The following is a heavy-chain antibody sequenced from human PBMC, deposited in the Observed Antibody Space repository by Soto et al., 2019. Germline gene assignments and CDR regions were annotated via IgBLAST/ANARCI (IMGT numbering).Heavy chain of an antibody. V-gene: IGHV3-74*01. J-gene: IGHJ6*02. Sequence: PGGSLRLSCAASEFTFSSCWMHWVRQPPGTGLVWVSRINSDGSVTNYADSVKGRFTISRDNAKNTVYLQMNSLRAEDTAVYYCARESGMNGMDVWAQGTTVTVSS. CDR1: EFTFSSCW. CDR2: INSDGSVT. CDR3: ARESGMNGMDV.